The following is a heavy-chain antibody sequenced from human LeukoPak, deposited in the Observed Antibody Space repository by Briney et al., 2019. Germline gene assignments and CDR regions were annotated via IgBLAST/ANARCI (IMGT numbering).Heavy chain of an antibody. CDR3: ARDLRRSSGWYYGSDY. D-gene: IGHD6-19*01. Sequence: SETLSLTCTVSGGSISSYYWSWIRQPPGKGLEWIGYIYTSGSTNYNPSLKSRVTMSVDTSRNQFSLKLSSVTAADTAVYYCARDLRRSSGWYYGSDYWGQGTLVTVSS. J-gene: IGHJ4*02. V-gene: IGHV4-4*08. CDR1: GGSISSYY. CDR2: IYTSGST.